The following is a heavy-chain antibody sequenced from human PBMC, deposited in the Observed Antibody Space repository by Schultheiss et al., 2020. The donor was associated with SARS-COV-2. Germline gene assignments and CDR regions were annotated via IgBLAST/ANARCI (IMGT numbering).Heavy chain of an antibody. CDR3: ARGLPYSISWYYGY. Sequence: ASVKVSCKASGYTFTGYYMHWVRQAPGQGLEWMGRINPNSGGTNYAQKFQGRVTMTRDTSISTAYMELSRLRSDDTAVYYCARGLPYSISWYYGYWGQGTLVTVSS. CDR1: GYTFTGYY. CDR2: INPNSGGT. D-gene: IGHD6-13*01. J-gene: IGHJ4*02. V-gene: IGHV1-2*06.